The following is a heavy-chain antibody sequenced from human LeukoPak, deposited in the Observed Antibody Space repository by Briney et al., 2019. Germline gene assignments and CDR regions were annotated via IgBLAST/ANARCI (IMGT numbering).Heavy chain of an antibody. J-gene: IGHJ4*02. D-gene: IGHD7-27*01. V-gene: IGHV3-7*01. CDR2: IKQDGSEK. Sequence: PGGSLRLSCAASGFSLSNYWMNWVRQAPGKGLEWAANIKQDGSEKNYVDSVEGRFTISRDNAKNSLILQMNSLRDEDTAVYYCARGVWAPFDSWGQGTLVSVSS. CDR3: ARGVWAPFDS. CDR1: GFSLSNYW.